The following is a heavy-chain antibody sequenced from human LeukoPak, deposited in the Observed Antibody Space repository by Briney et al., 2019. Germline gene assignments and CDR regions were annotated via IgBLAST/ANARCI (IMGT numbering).Heavy chain of an antibody. Sequence: GGSLRLSCAASGFTFSSYAMSWVRQAPGKGLEWVSVIYSGGSTYYAGSVKGRCTISRDNSKNTLYLQMNSLRAENTAVYYCAREDRARDAGATSYYNYMDVWGKGTTVTVSS. V-gene: IGHV3-66*02. D-gene: IGHD1-26*01. CDR1: GFTFSSYA. CDR3: AREDRARDAGATSYYNYMDV. CDR2: IYSGGST. J-gene: IGHJ6*03.